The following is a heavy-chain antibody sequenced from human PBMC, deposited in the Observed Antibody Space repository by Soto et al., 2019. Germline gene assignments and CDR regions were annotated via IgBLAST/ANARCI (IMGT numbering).Heavy chain of an antibody. CDR3: AKDSGTAHSGSYFESAYYYGMDV. CDR1: GFTFSTYG. CDR2: ISYDGSNK. D-gene: IGHD1-26*01. Sequence: QVQLVESGGGVVQPGRSLRLSCAASGFTFSTYGMHWVRQAPGKGLEWVAVISYDGSNKYYGDSVKGRFTISRDNSKNTLDLQMNSLRAEDTAVYYCAKDSGTAHSGSYFESAYYYGMDVWGQGTTVTVSS. J-gene: IGHJ6*02. V-gene: IGHV3-30*18.